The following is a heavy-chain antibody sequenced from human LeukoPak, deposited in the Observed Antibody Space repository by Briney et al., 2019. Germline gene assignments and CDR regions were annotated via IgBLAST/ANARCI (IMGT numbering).Heavy chain of an antibody. CDR2: IIPILGIA. V-gene: IGHV1-69*04. J-gene: IGHJ4*02. D-gene: IGHD4-17*01. Sequence: GASVKVSCKASGGTFSSYAISWVRQAPGQGLEWKGRIIPILGIANYAQKFQGRVTITADKSTSTAYMELSSLRSEDTAVYYCARDFDYGGNSVDYWGQGTLVTVSS. CDR3: ARDFDYGGNSVDY. CDR1: GGTFSSYA.